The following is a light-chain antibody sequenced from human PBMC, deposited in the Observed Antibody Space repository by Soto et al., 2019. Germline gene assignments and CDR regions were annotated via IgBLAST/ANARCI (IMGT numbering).Light chain of an antibody. J-gene: IGLJ2*01. V-gene: IGLV2-23*01. CDR2: EGT. CDR3: CSFAGSSTWV. Sequence: QSALTQPASVSGSPGQSITISCTGTSNDIGTYNLVSWYQHHPGKAPKLMIYEGTKRPSGVSYRFSGSKSGNTASVTISGLQAEDEADYYCCSFAGSSTWVYGGGTKVTVL. CDR1: SNDIGTYNL.